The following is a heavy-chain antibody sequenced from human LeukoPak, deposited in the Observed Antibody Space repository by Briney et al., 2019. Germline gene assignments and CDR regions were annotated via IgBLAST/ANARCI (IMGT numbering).Heavy chain of an antibody. CDR2: TSYDGSIK. Sequence: GGSLRLSCAASGFTFSSYAMHWVRQAPGKGLEWVAVTSYDGSIKKYADSVKGRFTISRDNSKSTLFLQMNSLRPEDTALYYCAREITIFGVVIQRYDAFDIWGQGTMVTVSS. V-gene: IGHV3-30-3*01. J-gene: IGHJ3*02. CDR3: AREITIFGVVIQRYDAFDI. D-gene: IGHD3-3*01. CDR1: GFTFSSYA.